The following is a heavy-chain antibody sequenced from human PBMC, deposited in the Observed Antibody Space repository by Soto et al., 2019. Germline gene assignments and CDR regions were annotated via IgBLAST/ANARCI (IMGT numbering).Heavy chain of an antibody. J-gene: IGHJ4*02. CDR2: IKSKTDGGTA. D-gene: IGHD2-8*01. CDR1: GVTFDNAW. CDR3: TTGLGRMYAFDY. V-gene: IGHV3-15*01. Sequence: EVQLVESGGGLVKPGGSLTLSGAASGVTFDNAWTSCVRQAPGTGMGWVGRIKSKTDGGTADYAAPVKGRFTISRDDSKNTLFLQMNSLKTEDPAVYYRTTGLGRMYAFDYLGKGPLVPVSS.